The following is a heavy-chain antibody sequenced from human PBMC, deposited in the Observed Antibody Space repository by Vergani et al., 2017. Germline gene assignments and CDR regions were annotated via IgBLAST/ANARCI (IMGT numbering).Heavy chain of an antibody. Sequence: QVQLVQSGAEVKKPGASVKVSCKASGYTFTTYGISWVRQAPGQGLEWMGWISAYNGDTHYAQNFQDRVTMTTDTSTTTAYMELRSLRSEDTAVYYCARVGFRGDLYYYYYYMDVWGKGTTVTVSS. CDR3: ARVGFRGDLYYYYYYMDV. D-gene: IGHD3-10*01. CDR1: GYTFTTYG. V-gene: IGHV1-18*01. J-gene: IGHJ6*03. CDR2: ISAYNGDT.